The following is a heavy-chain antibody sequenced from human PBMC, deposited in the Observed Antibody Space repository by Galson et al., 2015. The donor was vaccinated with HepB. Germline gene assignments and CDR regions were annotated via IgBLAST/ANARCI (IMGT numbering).Heavy chain of an antibody. V-gene: IGHV3-48*02. CDR1: GFTFSSYT. CDR2: ISSTGTTM. D-gene: IGHD3-10*01. CDR3: ARVYFGSGSSSAYWYFDL. J-gene: IGHJ2*01. Sequence: SLRLSCAASGFTFSSYTMNWVRQAPGKGLESVSYISSTGTTMYYADSAKGRFTISRDNAQNSLYLQMGSLRDEDTAVYYCARVYFGSGSSSAYWYFDLWGRGALVTVSS.